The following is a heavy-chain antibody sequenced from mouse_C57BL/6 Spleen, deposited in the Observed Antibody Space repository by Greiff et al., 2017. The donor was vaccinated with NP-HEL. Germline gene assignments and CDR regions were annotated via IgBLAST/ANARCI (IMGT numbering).Heavy chain of an antibody. CDR2: INPSSGYT. Sequence: VQRVESGAELAKPGASVKLSCKASGYTFTSYWMHWVKQRPGQGLEWIGYINPSSGYTKYNQKFKDKATLTADKSSSTAYMQLSSLTYEDSAVYYCARKGDLLYRAMDYWGQGTSVTVSS. D-gene: IGHD2-12*01. J-gene: IGHJ4*01. V-gene: IGHV1-7*01. CDR3: ARKGDLLYRAMDY. CDR1: GYTFTSYW.